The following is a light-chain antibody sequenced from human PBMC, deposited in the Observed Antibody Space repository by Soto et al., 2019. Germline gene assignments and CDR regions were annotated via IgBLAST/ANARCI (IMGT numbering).Light chain of an antibody. V-gene: IGKV3-15*01. Sequence: EIVMTQSPATLSVSPGERATLSCRASQSVSSNLAWYHQKPGQAPRLLIYGASTRATGIPARFSGSGSGTEFTLTNSSLQSEDFAVYYCQQYNNWPPLTFDGGTKVEIK. J-gene: IGKJ4*01. CDR2: GAS. CDR1: QSVSSN. CDR3: QQYNNWPPLT.